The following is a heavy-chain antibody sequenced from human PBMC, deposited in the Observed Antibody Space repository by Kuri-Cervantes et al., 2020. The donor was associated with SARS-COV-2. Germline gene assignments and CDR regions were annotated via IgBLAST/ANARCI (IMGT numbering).Heavy chain of an antibody. Sequence: ASVKVSCKASGYTFTNYDINWVRQASGQGLEWMGWMNPNSGNTGYAQKFQGRVTMTRKTAISTAYMELSSLRSEDTAVYYCARVGSGSSYEFDYWGQGTRVTVSS. D-gene: IGHD3-10*01. CDR3: ARVGSGSSYEFDY. CDR2: MNPNSGNT. V-gene: IGHV1-8*01. J-gene: IGHJ4*02. CDR1: GYTFTNYD.